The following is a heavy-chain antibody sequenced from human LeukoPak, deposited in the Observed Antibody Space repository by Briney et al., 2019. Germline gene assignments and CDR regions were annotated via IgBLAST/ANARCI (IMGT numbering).Heavy chain of an antibody. Sequence: GASVKVSCKASGYTFTGYYMHWVRQAPGQGLEWMGRINPNSGGTNYAQKFQGRVTMTRDTSISTAYMELSKLRSDDTAVYYCARQGRDWNDVSDYWGQGTLVTVSS. J-gene: IGHJ4*02. D-gene: IGHD1-1*01. CDR1: GYTFTGYY. CDR2: INPNSGGT. CDR3: ARQGRDWNDVSDY. V-gene: IGHV1-2*06.